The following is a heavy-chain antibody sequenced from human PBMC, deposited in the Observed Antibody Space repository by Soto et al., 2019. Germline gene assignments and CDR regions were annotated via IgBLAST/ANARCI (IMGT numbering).Heavy chain of an antibody. V-gene: IGHV1-2*04. D-gene: IGHD3-16*01. Sequence: QVHLVQSGAEVKKPGASVKVSCKASGYTFTGYYIHWVRQAPGQGLEWMGWINPKSGGANIAQKFQGWVTMTRDTSISTTYMELSQLRSNDPAVYYCAREYYDGSASYGIEFWGQGTMVTVAS. CDR2: INPKSGGA. J-gene: IGHJ3*01. CDR1: GYTFTGYY. CDR3: AREYYDGSASYGIEF.